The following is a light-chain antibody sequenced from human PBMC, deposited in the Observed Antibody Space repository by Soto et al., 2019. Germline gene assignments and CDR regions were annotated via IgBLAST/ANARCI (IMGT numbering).Light chain of an antibody. Sequence: QSALTQPASVSGSPGQSITLSCTGTSSDVGGYNFFSWYQQHPGKAPKLMIYEVSDRPSGVSNRFSGSKSGNTASLTISGLQAEDEADYYCSSYRGSNTNVVFGGGTKLTVL. CDR2: EVS. V-gene: IGLV2-14*01. J-gene: IGLJ2*01. CDR3: SSYRGSNTNVV. CDR1: SSDVGGYNF.